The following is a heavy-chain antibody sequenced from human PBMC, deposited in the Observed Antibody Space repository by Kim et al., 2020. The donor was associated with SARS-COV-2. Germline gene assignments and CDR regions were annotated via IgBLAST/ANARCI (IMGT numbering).Heavy chain of an antibody. V-gene: IGHV3-23*01. CDR2: ISGSGRST. Sequence: GGSLRLSCVASGFPFTTYTMNWVRQAPGKGLEWVSGISGSGRSTYYADSVKGRFTVSSDNSKNTLYLQMNSLGVEDTAVYYCAEELRVATGTTGRDLFNSWGQGTLVTVSS. D-gene: IGHD4-17*01. CDR3: AEELRVATGTTGRDLFNS. J-gene: IGHJ5*02. CDR1: GFPFTTYT.